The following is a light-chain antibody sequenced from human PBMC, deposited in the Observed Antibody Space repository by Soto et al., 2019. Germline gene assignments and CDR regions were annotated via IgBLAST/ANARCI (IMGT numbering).Light chain of an antibody. J-gene: IGLJ1*01. CDR2: DVT. CDR3: SSYTGSGTLDV. CDR1: SRDVGAYNY. Sequence: QSVLTQPASVSGSPGQSITISCTGTSRDVGAYNYVSWYQHHPGKAPKLMIYDVTNRPSGVSHRFSGSKSGNTASLTISGLQAEDEADYDCSSYTGSGTLDVFGTGTKLTVL. V-gene: IGLV2-14*03.